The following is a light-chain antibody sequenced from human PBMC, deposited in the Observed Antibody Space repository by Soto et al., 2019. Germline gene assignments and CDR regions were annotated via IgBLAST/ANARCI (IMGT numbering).Light chain of an antibody. CDR1: QSINKW. CDR3: QHYSGDRAT. J-gene: IGKJ1*01. V-gene: IGKV1-5*03. Sequence: DIQMTQSPSTLSASVLDIVTISFLASQSINKWLAWYQHKPGKAPNLLIYEVSTLHSGVPSRFSGSGSGTEFTLTISSLRPDDFATYYCQHYSGDRATFGQGTKVDIK. CDR2: EVS.